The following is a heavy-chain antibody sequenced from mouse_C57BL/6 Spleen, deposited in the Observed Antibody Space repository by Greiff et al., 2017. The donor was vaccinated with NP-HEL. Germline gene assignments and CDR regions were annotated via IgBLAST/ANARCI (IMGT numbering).Heavy chain of an antibody. CDR2: IYPGSGNT. D-gene: IGHD2-2*01. CDR1: GYTFTDYY. V-gene: IGHV1-76*01. Sequence: VQLQQSGAELVRPGASVKLSCKASGYTFTDYYINWVKQRPGQGLEWIARIYPGSGNTYYNEKFKGKATLTAEKSSSTAYMQLSSLTSEDSAVYFCARCGYRYYFDYWGQGTTLTVSS. J-gene: IGHJ2*01. CDR3: ARCGYRYYFDY.